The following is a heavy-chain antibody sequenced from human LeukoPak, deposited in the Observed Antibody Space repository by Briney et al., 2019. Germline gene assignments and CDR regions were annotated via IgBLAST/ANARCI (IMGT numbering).Heavy chain of an antibody. CDR2: IYTSGST. CDR1: GGSISSGSYY. Sequence: SQTLSLTCTVSGGSISSGSYYWSWIRQPAGKGLEWIGRIYTSGSTNYNPSLKSRVTISVDTSKDQFSLKLSSVTAADTAVYYCARDPASFLSGYRQSLWGQGTMVTVSS. J-gene: IGHJ3*01. D-gene: IGHD5-12*01. CDR3: ARDPASFLSGYRQSL. V-gene: IGHV4-61*02.